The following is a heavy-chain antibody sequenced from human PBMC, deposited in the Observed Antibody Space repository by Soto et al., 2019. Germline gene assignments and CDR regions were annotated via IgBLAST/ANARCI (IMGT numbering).Heavy chain of an antibody. V-gene: IGHV3-23*01. J-gene: IGHJ6*02. CDR3: AKDYCSSTSCYTYYYGMDV. Sequence: GGSLRLSCAASGFTFSSYSRSWVRQAPGKGLEWVSAISGSGGSTYYADSVKGWFTISRDNSKNTLYLQMNSLRAEDTAVYYCAKDYCSSTSCYTYYYGMDVWGQGTTVTVSS. D-gene: IGHD2-2*02. CDR1: GFTFSSYS. CDR2: ISGSGGST.